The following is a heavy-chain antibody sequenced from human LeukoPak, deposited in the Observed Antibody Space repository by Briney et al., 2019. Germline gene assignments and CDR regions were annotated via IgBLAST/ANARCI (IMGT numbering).Heavy chain of an antibody. CDR2: INPNSGGT. CDR3: ARGVRNTELLWFGELSLDFDY. D-gene: IGHD3-10*01. V-gene: IGHV1-2*02. Sequence: GASVKVSCKASGYTFTGYYMHWVRQAPGQGLEWMGWINPNSGGTNYAQKFQGRVTMTRNTSISTAYMELSSLRSEDTAVYYCARGVRNTELLWFGELSLDFDYWGQGTLVTVSS. J-gene: IGHJ4*02. CDR1: GYTFTGYY.